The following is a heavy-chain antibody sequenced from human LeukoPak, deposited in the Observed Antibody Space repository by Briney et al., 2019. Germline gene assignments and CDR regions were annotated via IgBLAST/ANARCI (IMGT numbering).Heavy chain of an antibody. CDR3: ARGGDYGDYYFDY. V-gene: IGHV3-53*01. CDR1: GFTVSSNY. D-gene: IGHD4-17*01. J-gene: IGHJ4*02. Sequence: PGGSLRLSCAASGFTVSSNYMSWVRQAPGKGLEGASVIYSGGSTYYADSVNGRFTISRDNSKNKLYVQMNSLRAEDTAVYYCARGGDYGDYYFDYWGQGTLVTVSS. CDR2: IYSGGST.